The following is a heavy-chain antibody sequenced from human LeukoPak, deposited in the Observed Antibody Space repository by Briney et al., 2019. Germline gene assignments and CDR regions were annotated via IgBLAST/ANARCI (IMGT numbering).Heavy chain of an antibody. Sequence: GGSLRLSCAASGFTFDDYTMHWVRQAPGKSLEWVSLISLDGGSTYADSVKGRFTIYRDNSKNSLYLQMNSLRTEDTALYYCAKDQASVGATTFDYWGRGTLVTVSS. V-gene: IGHV3-43*01. D-gene: IGHD1-26*01. CDR1: GFTFDDYT. CDR2: ISLDGGST. J-gene: IGHJ4*02. CDR3: AKDQASVGATTFDY.